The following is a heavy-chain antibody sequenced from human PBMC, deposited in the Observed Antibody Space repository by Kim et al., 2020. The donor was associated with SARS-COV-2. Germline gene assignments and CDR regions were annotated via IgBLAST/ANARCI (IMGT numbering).Heavy chain of an antibody. D-gene: IGHD2-15*01. CDR3: ARFCSGGSCYRGFDY. Sequence: VEKLQGRVTMTRDTSLSTAFMELRTLRSDDTAMYYCARFCSGGSCYRGFDYWGQGTQVTVSS. J-gene: IGHJ4*02. V-gene: IGHV1-2*02.